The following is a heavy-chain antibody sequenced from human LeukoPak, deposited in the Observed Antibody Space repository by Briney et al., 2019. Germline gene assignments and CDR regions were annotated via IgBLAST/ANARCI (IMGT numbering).Heavy chain of an antibody. CDR3: ARHLRGGAQAFDI. CDR2: INDSGRT. D-gene: IGHD1-26*01. Sequence: SETLSLTCAVYGGSFSGYFWSWIRQPPGKGLEWIGEINDSGRTNYNPSLKSRVTISVDTSKNQFSLELSSVTAADTVMYYCARHLRGGAQAFDIWGQGTMVTVSS. J-gene: IGHJ3*02. CDR1: GGSFSGYF. V-gene: IGHV4-34*01.